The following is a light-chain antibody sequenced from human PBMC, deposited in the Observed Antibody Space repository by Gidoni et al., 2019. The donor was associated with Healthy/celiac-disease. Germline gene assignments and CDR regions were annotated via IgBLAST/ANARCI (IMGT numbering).Light chain of an antibody. Sequence: DIQMTQSPSSLSASVGDRDTITCQASQDISNYLNWYQQKPGKAPKLLIYDASRFSGSGSGTDFTFTISSLQPEDIATYYCQQYDNLPYTFGQGTKLEIK. V-gene: IGKV1-33*01. CDR1: QDISNY. CDR3: QQYDNLPYT. CDR2: DA. J-gene: IGKJ2*01.